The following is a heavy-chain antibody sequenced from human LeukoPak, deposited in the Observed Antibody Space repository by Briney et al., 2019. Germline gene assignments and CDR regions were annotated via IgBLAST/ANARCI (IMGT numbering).Heavy chain of an antibody. Sequence: HAGGSLRLSCAASGFIFRDFWMTWVRQAPGKGLEWVANINQGGNLKYYVDSVKGRFTISRDDAESSLYVQMNNLKDEDTAVYYCARFGYSGWNLKNWGQGTLVTVSS. CDR1: GFIFRDFW. D-gene: IGHD5-12*01. CDR2: INQGGNLK. J-gene: IGHJ4*02. V-gene: IGHV3-7*01. CDR3: ARFGYSGWNLKN.